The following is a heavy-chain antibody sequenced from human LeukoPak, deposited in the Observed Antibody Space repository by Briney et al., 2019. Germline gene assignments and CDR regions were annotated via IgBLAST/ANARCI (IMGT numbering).Heavy chain of an antibody. CDR2: IRGSGGTT. Sequence: GGSLRLSCAASGFTFSSYAMTWVRQAPGKGLEWVSTIRGSGGTTSYADSVRGRCTISRDNSMNTLYLEMHSPRAEDTAIYYCAREADYDGSEIHCWGQGTPVTVSS. CDR1: GFTFSSYA. D-gene: IGHD3-22*01. J-gene: IGHJ4*02. CDR3: AREADYDGSEIHC. V-gene: IGHV3-23*01.